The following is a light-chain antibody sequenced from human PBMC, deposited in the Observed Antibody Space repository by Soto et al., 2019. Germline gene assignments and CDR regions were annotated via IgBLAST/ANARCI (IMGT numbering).Light chain of an antibody. CDR2: ENN. CDR1: SSNIGDGYD. CDR3: QSYDSSLSGFVI. Sequence: QSVLTQPPSVSGAPGQRVTISCTGSSSNIGDGYDVHWYQQLPGTAPKLLIYENNNRPSGVPDRFSGSKSDTSASLAITGLQAEDEANYYCQSYDSSLSGFVIFGGGTKVTVL. J-gene: IGLJ2*01. V-gene: IGLV1-40*01.